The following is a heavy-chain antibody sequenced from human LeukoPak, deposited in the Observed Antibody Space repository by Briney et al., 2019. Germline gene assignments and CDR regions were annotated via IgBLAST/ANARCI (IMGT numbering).Heavy chain of an antibody. D-gene: IGHD3-22*01. V-gene: IGHV4-59*01. CDR3: ARGGDSSGYYYPVFDY. Sequence: SETLSLTCTVSGGSISSYYWSLIRQPPGKGLEWIGYSYYSGSTNYNPSLKSRVTISVDTSKNQFSLKLSSVTAADTAVYYCARGGDSSGYYYPVFDYWGQGTLVTVSS. J-gene: IGHJ4*02. CDR2: SYYSGST. CDR1: GGSISSYY.